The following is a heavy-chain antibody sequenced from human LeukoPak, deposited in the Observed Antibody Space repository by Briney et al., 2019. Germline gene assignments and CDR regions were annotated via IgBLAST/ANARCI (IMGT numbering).Heavy chain of an antibody. J-gene: IGHJ4*02. CDR3: ARDGKGIYFDY. CDR2: ISSNGGST. CDR1: GFTFSSYA. D-gene: IGHD1-26*01. Sequence: GGSLRLSCAASGFTFSSYAMHWVRQAPGKGLEYVSVISSNGGSTYYANSVKGRFTISRDNSKNTLYLQMGSLRAEDMAVYYCARDGKGIYFDYWGQGTLVTVSS. V-gene: IGHV3-64*01.